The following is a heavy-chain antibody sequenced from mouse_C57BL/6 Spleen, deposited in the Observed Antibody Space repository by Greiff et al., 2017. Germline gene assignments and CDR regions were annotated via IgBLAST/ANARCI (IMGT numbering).Heavy chain of an antibody. CDR1: GYAFSSSW. CDR2: IYPGDGDT. V-gene: IGHV1-82*01. CDR3: ARLRDFDY. J-gene: IGHJ2*01. Sequence: VQRVESGPELVKPGASVKISCKASGYAFSSSWMNWVKQRPGKGLEWIGRIYPGDGDTNYNGKFKGKATLTADKSSSTAYMQLSSLTSEDSAVYFCARLRDFDYWGQGTTLTVSS. D-gene: IGHD1-1*01.